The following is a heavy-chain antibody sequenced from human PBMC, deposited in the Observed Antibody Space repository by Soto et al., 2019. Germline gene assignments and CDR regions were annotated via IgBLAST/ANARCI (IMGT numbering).Heavy chain of an antibody. J-gene: IGHJ5*02. CDR3: ARNRYDSSGYYNNFFDP. Sequence: GASVKVSCKASGYTFTNYAMHWVRQAPGQRLKWMGWINPSDGSTTYAQKFQGRVTMTRDTSTSAVYMELSSLRSEDTAVYYCARNRYDSSGYYNNFFDPWGQGTLVTVSS. D-gene: IGHD3-22*01. CDR2: INPSDGST. CDR1: GYTFTNYA. V-gene: IGHV1-46*01.